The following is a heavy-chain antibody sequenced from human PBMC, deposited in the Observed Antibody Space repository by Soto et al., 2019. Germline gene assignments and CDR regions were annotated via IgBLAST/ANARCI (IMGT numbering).Heavy chain of an antibody. J-gene: IGHJ6*02. CDR3: ARDSSDYGSGSYYNAYYYYGMDV. CDR1: GGTFSSYT. Sequence: SVKVSCKASGGTFSSYTISCVRQAPGQGLEWMGRIIPILGIANYAQKFQGRVTITADKSTSTAYMELSSLRSEDTAVYYCARDSSDYGSGSYYNAYYYYGMDVWGQGTTVTVSS. V-gene: IGHV1-69*04. CDR2: IIPILGIA. D-gene: IGHD3-10*01.